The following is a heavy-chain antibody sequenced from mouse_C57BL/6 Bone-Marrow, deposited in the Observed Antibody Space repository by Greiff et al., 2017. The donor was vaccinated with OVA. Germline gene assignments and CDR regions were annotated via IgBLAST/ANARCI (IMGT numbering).Heavy chain of an antibody. CDR3: ARSYCGSSYDWYFDV. J-gene: IGHJ1*03. CDR2: IYPSDSET. Sequence: QVQLQQPGAELVRPGSSVKLSCKASGYTFTSYWMDWVKQRPGQGLEWIGNIYPSDSETHYNQKFKDKATLTVDKSSSTAYMQLSSLTSEDSAVYYCARSYCGSSYDWYFDVWGTGTTVTVSS. V-gene: IGHV1-61*01. D-gene: IGHD1-1*01. CDR1: GYTFTSYW.